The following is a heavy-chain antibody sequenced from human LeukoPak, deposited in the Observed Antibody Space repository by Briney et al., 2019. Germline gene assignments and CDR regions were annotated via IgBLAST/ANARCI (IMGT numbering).Heavy chain of an antibody. CDR3: ARGGTMIVVVITHEYYFDY. CDR1: GYTFTRYG. Sequence: ASVKVSCKASGYTFTRYGISWVRQAPGQGLEWMGWISAYNGNTNYAQKLQGRVTMTTDTSTSTAYMELRSLRSDDTAVYYCARGGTMIVVVITHEYYFDYWGQGTLVTVSS. J-gene: IGHJ4*02. D-gene: IGHD3-22*01. V-gene: IGHV1-18*01. CDR2: ISAYNGNT.